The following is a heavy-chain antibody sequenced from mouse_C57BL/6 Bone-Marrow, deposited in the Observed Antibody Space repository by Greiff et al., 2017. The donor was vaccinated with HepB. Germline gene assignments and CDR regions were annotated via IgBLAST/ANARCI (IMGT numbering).Heavy chain of an antibody. V-gene: IGHV1-64*01. CDR2: IHPNSGST. D-gene: IGHD2-5*01. CDR1: GYTFTSYW. J-gene: IGHJ3*01. CDR3: ARLNYSILFAY. Sequence: QVQLQQPGAELVKPGASVKLSCKASGYTFTSYWMYWVKQRPGQGLEWIGMIHPNSGSTNYNEKFKSKATLTVDKSSSTAYMQLSSLTSEDSAVYYCARLNYSILFAYWGQGTRVTVSA.